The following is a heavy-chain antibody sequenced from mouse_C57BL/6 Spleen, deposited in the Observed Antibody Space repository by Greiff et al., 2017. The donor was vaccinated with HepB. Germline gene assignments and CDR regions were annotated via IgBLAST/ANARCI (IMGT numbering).Heavy chain of an antibody. Sequence: EVQGVESGGGLVKPGGSLKLSCAASGFTFSSYAMSWVRQTPEKRLEWVATISDGGSYTYYPDNVKGRFTISRDNAKNNLYLQMSHLKSEDTAMYYCAISNYDLYWYFDVWGTGTTVTVSS. CDR2: ISDGGSYT. D-gene: IGHD2-5*01. CDR1: GFTFSSYA. J-gene: IGHJ1*03. V-gene: IGHV5-4*01. CDR3: AISNYDLYWYFDV.